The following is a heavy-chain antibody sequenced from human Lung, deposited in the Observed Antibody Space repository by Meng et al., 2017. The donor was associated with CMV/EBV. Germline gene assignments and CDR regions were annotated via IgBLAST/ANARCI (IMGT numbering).Heavy chain of an antibody. Sequence: QVQLVQSGAELQNPGASLKVSCKASGYTFGIFVITWVRQAPGQGLEWVGWISAENGNTNYAQKFQGRVTLTTDTSTKTAYMDLRGLRSDDSAVYYCARAGAAVTTHFDFWGRGTLVTVSS. CDR2: ISAENGNT. J-gene: IGHJ4*02. CDR1: GYTFGIFV. V-gene: IGHV1-18*01. D-gene: IGHD4-17*01. CDR3: ARAGAAVTTHFDF.